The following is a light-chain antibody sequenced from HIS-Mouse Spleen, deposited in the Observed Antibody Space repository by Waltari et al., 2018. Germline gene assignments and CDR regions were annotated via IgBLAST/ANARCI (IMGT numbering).Light chain of an antibody. Sequence: SYELTQPPSVSVSPGQTARITCSGDALPKKYAYWYQQKSGQAPGLVIYEDSKRPSGIPECFSGSSPRSRATLPISGAQVDDEADYYCYSTDSSGNHRVFGVGSKLTVL. J-gene: IGLJ2*01. V-gene: IGLV3-10*01. CDR2: EDS. CDR1: ALPKKY. CDR3: YSTDSSGNHRV.